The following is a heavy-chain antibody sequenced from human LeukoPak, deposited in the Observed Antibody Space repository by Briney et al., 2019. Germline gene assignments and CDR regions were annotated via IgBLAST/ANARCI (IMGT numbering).Heavy chain of an antibody. J-gene: IGHJ4*02. V-gene: IGHV1-46*01. Sequence: ASVKVSCKASGYTFTSYYMHWVRQAPGQGLEWMGIINPSGGSTSYAQKFQGRVTMTRDMSTSTVYMELSSLRSEDTAVYYCAREGASYSSSWDIRLWGQGTPVTVSS. CDR1: GYTFTSYY. CDR3: AREGASYSSSWDIRL. CDR2: INPSGGST. D-gene: IGHD6-13*01.